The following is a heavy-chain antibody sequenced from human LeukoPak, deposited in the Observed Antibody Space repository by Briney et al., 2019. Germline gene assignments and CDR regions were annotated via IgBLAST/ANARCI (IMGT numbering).Heavy chain of an antibody. CDR3: ARDSGRHTPFDY. Sequence: PSETLSLTCTVSGDSISSYYWSWIRQPPGKGLEWIGYIYNSGRTDYNPALKSRVTISVDTSKNQFSLKLSSVTAADTAVYYCARDSGRHTPFDYWGQGTLVTVSS. V-gene: IGHV4-59*01. CDR1: GDSISSYY. J-gene: IGHJ4*02. D-gene: IGHD1-26*01. CDR2: IYNSGRT.